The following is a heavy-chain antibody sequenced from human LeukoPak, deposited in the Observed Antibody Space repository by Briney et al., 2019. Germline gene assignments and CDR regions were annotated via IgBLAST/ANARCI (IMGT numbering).Heavy chain of an antibody. CDR3: VREVGQLRGSGGSCYDY. CDR2: IYPGDSDT. D-gene: IGHD2-15*01. V-gene: IGHV5-51*01. CDR1: GYSFTSYW. Sequence: KSGESLKISCKGSGYSFTSYWIGWVRQMPGKGLEWMGIIYPGDSDTRYSPSFQGQVTISADKSISTAYLQWSSLKASDTAMYYCVREVGQLRGSGGSCYDYWGQGTLVTVSS. J-gene: IGHJ4*02.